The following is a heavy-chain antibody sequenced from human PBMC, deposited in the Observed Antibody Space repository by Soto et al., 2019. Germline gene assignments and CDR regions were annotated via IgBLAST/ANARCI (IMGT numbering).Heavy chain of an antibody. D-gene: IGHD5-18*01. Sequence: QVQLQESGPGLVKPSQTLSLTCTVSGGSIISGGYYWSWIRQHPGKGLEWIGYIYYSGITYYNPSLKSRVTISVDTSKNQFSLKLSSVTAADTAVYYCARSGYSYGPNPLLYWGQGTLVTVSS. CDR3: ARSGYSYGPNPLLY. V-gene: IGHV4-31*03. J-gene: IGHJ4*02. CDR2: IYYSGIT. CDR1: GGSIISGGYY.